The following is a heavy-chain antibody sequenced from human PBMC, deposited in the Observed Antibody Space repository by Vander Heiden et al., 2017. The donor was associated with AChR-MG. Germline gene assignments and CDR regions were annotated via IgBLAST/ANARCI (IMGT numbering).Heavy chain of an antibody. Sequence: QLQLQESGPGLVKPSETLSLTCTVSGGSISSSSYYWGWIRQPPGKGLEWIGSIDYSGSTYYNPSLKSRVTISVDTSKNQFSRKLSSVTAADTAVYYCASLPIVGATFWGQGTLVTVSS. D-gene: IGHD5-12*01. CDR3: ASLPIVGATF. V-gene: IGHV4-39*01. CDR1: GGSISSSSYY. J-gene: IGHJ4*02. CDR2: IDYSGST.